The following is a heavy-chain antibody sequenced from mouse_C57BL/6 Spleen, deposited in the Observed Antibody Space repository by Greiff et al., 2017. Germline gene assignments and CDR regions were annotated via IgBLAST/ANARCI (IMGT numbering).Heavy chain of an antibody. CDR1: GYTFTGYW. CDR2: ILPGSGST. V-gene: IGHV1-9*01. CDR3: ARLGNGCYVSYYAMDY. D-gene: IGHD2-3*01. Sequence: QVQLQQSGAELMKPGASVKLSCKATGYTFTGYWIEWVKQRPGHGLEWIGEILPGSGSTNYNEKFKGKATFTADTSSNTAYMQLSSLTTEDSAIYYCARLGNGCYVSYYAMDYWGQGTSVTVSS. J-gene: IGHJ4*01.